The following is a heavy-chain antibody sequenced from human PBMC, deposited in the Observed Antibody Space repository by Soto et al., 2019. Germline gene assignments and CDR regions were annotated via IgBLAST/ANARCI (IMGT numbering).Heavy chain of an antibody. CDR1: GFTFSSYG. CDR3: AKGSKWDPPVSY. V-gene: IGHV3-30*18. D-gene: IGHD1-26*01. CDR2: ISYGGSNK. J-gene: IGHJ4*02. Sequence: GGSLRLSCAASGFTFSSYGMHWVRQAPGKGLEWVAVISYGGSNKYYADSVKGRFTISRDNSKNTLYLQMNSLRAEDTAVYYCAKGSKWDPPVSYWGQGTLVTVSS.